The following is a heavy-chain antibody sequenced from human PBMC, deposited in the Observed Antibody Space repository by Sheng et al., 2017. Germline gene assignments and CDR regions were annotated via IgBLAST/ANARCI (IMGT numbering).Heavy chain of an antibody. CDR2: IPTRDNTGNYAT. D-gene: IGHD1-20*01. CDR3: ASDNNWKIFDY. V-gene: IGHV3-73*02. CDR1: GFTFGDSV. J-gene: IGHJ4*02. Sequence: EVQLVESGGGLVQPGGSLKLSCAASGFTFGDSVMHWVRQTSGKGLEWLGRIPTRDNTGNYATTYAASVKGRFTISRDDSRTTAYLQMNSLKTEDTGVYYCASDNNWKIFDYWGQGTLVTVSS.